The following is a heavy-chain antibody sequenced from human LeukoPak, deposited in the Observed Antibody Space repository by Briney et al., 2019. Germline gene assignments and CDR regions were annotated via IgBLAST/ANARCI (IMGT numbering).Heavy chain of an antibody. D-gene: IGHD3-10*01. V-gene: IGHV3-23*01. CDR1: GFTFSSYG. Sequence: GGSLRLSCAASGFTFSSYGMTWVRQAPGKGLEWVSALSGSGGSTYYADSVKGRFTISRDNSKNTLYMQMNSLRAEDTAVYFCAKEGGSGSYYTLYYYYMDVWGKGTTVTVSS. CDR2: LSGSGGST. J-gene: IGHJ6*03. CDR3: AKEGGSGSYYTLYYYYMDV.